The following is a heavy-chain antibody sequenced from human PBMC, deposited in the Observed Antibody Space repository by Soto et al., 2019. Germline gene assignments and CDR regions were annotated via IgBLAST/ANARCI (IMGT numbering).Heavy chain of an antibody. CDR2: INHSGST. V-gene: IGHV4-34*01. D-gene: IGHD3-10*01. CDR3: ATTDDITMVRGVRGWFYP. Sequence: QVQLQQWGAGLLKPSETLSLTCAVYGGSFSGYYWSWIRQPPGKGLEWIGEINHSGSTNYNPSLKSRVTISVDTSKNQFSLKLSSVTAADTAVYYCATTDDITMVRGVRGWFYPWGQGTLVTVSS. CDR1: GGSFSGYY. J-gene: IGHJ5*02.